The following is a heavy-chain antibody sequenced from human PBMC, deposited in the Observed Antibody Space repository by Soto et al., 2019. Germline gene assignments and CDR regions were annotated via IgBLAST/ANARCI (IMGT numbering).Heavy chain of an antibody. CDR1: GGTFSSYS. J-gene: IGHJ4*02. Sequence: GASVKVSCKASGGTFSSYSISWVRQAPGQGLEWMGGIIPIFGTANYAQKFQGRVTITADESTSTAYMELSSLRSEDTAVYYCARDLEGVSDYWGQGTLVTVSS. D-gene: IGHD3-10*01. CDR2: IIPIFGTA. CDR3: ARDLEGVSDY. V-gene: IGHV1-69*13.